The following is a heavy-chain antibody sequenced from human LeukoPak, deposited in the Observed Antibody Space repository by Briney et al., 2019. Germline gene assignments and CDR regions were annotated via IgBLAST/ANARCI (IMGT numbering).Heavy chain of an antibody. Sequence: GGSLRLSCAASGFIFRDYYMSWIRQSPGKGPEWIAYISGGRESSISYADSVKGRSTISRDNAKNTLYLQMNSLRGEDTAVYYCARDGQGLHYWGQGALVTVSS. CDR2: ISGGRESSI. CDR1: GFIFRDYY. D-gene: IGHD4-11*01. V-gene: IGHV3-11*04. J-gene: IGHJ4*02. CDR3: ARDGQGLHY.